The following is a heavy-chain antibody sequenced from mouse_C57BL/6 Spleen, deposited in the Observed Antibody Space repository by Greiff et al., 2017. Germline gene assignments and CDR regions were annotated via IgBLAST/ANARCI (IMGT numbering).Heavy chain of an antibody. CDR1: GYTFTSYW. Sequence: QVQLQQPGAELVRPGSSVKLSCKASGYTFTSYWMHWVKQRPIQGLEWIGNIDPSISETHYNQKFKVKATLTVDKSSSTAYMQLSSLTSEDSAVYYCARTTVVPPYYFDYWGQGTTLTVSS. D-gene: IGHD1-1*01. V-gene: IGHV1-52*01. CDR3: ARTTVVPPYYFDY. J-gene: IGHJ2*01. CDR2: IDPSISET.